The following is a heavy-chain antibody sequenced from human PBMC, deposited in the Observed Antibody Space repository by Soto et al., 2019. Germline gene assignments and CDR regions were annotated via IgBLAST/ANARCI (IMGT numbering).Heavy chain of an antibody. Sequence: GGSLRLSCAASGFTFSSYAMHWVRQAPRKGLEWVSVISYDGSKKYYSDTLKGRFTISRDNSKNTLYLQMNSLRAEDDTVYYCAGFYYYDSSGYHDWGQGTLVTVSS. J-gene: IGHJ4*02. CDR1: GFTFSSYA. V-gene: IGHV3-30-3*01. CDR3: AGFYYYDSSGYHD. CDR2: ISYDGSKK. D-gene: IGHD3-22*01.